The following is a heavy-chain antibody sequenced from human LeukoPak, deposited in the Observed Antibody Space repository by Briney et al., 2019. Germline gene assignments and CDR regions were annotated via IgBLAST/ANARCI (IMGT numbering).Heavy chain of an antibody. J-gene: IGHJ4*02. Sequence: PGRSLRLSCAASGFTFSSYGMHWVRQAPGKGLEWVAVIWYDGSNKYYADSVKGRFTISRDNSKNTLYLQMNSLRAEDTAVYYCARDPYDYDINGLLTPYYFDYWGQGTLVTVSS. CDR3: ARDPYDYDINGLLTPYYFDY. CDR2: IWYDGSNK. V-gene: IGHV3-33*01. D-gene: IGHD3-22*01. CDR1: GFTFSSYG.